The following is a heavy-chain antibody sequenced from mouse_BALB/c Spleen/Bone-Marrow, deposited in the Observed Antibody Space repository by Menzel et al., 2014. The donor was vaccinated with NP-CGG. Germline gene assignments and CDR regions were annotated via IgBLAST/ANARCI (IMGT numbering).Heavy chain of an antibody. CDR3: ARRDGSAYYYAMDY. J-gene: IGHJ4*01. D-gene: IGHD1-1*01. CDR2: IYPGAGDT. V-gene: IGHV1-80*01. CDR1: GYAFSNYW. Sequence: QVQLQQPGAELVRPGSSVKISCKASGYAFSNYWMNWVKQRPGQGLEWIGQIYPGAGDTNYNGKFKGKATLTADKSSSTAYMQLSRQTSEASAVYFCARRDGSAYYYAMDYWGQGTSVTVSS.